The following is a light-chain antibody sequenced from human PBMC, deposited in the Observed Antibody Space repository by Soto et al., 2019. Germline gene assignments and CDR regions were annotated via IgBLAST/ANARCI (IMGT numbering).Light chain of an antibody. Sequence: EIVLTQSPGTLSLSPGEGATLSCRTSQSFSSSYLAWYQQKPGQAPRLLIYGDSSRAAGIPDRFSGSGSGKDFTLTISSLEPEDFAVYYCQQYGSSSYTFGQGTKLEIK. CDR2: GDS. CDR1: QSFSSSY. J-gene: IGKJ2*01. CDR3: QQYGSSSYT. V-gene: IGKV3-20*01.